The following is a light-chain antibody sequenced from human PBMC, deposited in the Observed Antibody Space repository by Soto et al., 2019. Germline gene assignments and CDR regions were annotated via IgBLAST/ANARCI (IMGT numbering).Light chain of an antibody. CDR3: RSYTRSSTLLYV. J-gene: IGLJ1*01. CDR1: SSDVGGYNY. CDR2: DVS. V-gene: IGLV2-14*01. Sequence: QSALTQPASVSGSPGQSITISCTGTSSDVGGYNYVSWYQQHPDKAPKLMIDDVSNRPSGVSNRFSGYKSGNTASLTISGLQAEDEAEYYVRSYTRSSTLLYVFGTGTKVTVL.